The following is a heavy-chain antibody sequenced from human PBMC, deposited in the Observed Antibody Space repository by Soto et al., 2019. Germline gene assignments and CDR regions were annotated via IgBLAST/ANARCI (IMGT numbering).Heavy chain of an antibody. V-gene: IGHV4-39*01. D-gene: IGHD5-12*01. J-gene: IGHJ4*02. CDR2: FYYSGNT. CDR3: ARHGRDGYNFRYYFDY. Sequence: SETLSLTCTVSGGSVTSRSSYWCWIRQPPGNGLEWNGNFYYSGNTYYNPSLKSRVTISVDTAKNQFSLKLSSVTAADTAVYYCARHGRDGYNFRYYFDYWGQGTLGTVSS. CDR1: GGSVTSRSSY.